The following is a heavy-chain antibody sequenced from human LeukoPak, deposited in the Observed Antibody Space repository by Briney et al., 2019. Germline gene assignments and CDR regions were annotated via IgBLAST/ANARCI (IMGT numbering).Heavy chain of an antibody. Sequence: SETLSLTCTVSGGSISSYYWSWIRQPPGKGLEWIGYIYDSGSTSYNPSLKSRVTISVDTSKNQFSLKLSSVAAADTAVYYCARAQIAAAGIWGQGTLVTVSS. CDR3: ARAQIAAAGI. CDR2: IYDSGST. J-gene: IGHJ4*02. D-gene: IGHD6-13*01. CDR1: GGSISSYY. V-gene: IGHV4-59*01.